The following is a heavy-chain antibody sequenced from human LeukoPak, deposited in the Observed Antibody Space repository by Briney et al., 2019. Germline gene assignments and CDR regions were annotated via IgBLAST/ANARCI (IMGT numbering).Heavy chain of an antibody. D-gene: IGHD2-2*02. CDR3: AKRARYCSSTSCYIEKGHPLDY. CDR1: GFTFSSYA. V-gene: IGHV3-23*01. Sequence: TGGSLRLSCAASGFTFSSYAMSWVRQAPGKGLEWVSAISGSGGSTYYADPAKGRFTISRDNSKNTLYLQMNSLRAEDTAVYYCAKRARYCSSTSCYIEKGHPLDYWGQGTLVTVSS. J-gene: IGHJ4*02. CDR2: ISGSGGST.